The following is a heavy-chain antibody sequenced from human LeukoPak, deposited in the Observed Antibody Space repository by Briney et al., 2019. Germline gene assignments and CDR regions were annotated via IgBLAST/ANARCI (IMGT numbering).Heavy chain of an antibody. Sequence: GWSLRLSCAASGFTFSNYGMHWVRQAPGKGLEWVAIIWYDGSNKYYADSVKGRFTLSRDNSKNTLYLQMNSLRAEDTAVYYCARGRGSLGPYYFDYWGQGTLVTVSS. V-gene: IGHV3-33*01. CDR3: ARGRGSLGPYYFDY. CDR2: IWYDGSNK. D-gene: IGHD1-26*01. J-gene: IGHJ4*02. CDR1: GFTFSNYG.